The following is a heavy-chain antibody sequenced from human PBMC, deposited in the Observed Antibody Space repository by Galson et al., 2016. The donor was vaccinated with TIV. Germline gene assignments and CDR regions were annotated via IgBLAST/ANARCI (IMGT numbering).Heavy chain of an antibody. J-gene: IGHJ4*02. Sequence: SLRLSCAASGFTFSSYSMNWVRQAPGKGLEWVSSISRGSTSIYYADSVKGRFTITRDNAKNSLYLQMNSLRAEDTAVYYCVRGMQLRPYWGQGTLVTVSS. CDR1: GFTFSSYS. D-gene: IGHD6-13*01. CDR3: VRGMQLRPY. V-gene: IGHV3-21*01. CDR2: ISRGSTSI.